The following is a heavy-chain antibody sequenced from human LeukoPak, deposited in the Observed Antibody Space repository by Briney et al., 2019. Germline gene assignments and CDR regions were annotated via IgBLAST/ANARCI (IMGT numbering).Heavy chain of an antibody. V-gene: IGHV4-61*10. Sequence: SETLSLTCTVSGGSISSGSYYWSWIRQPAGKGLEWIGEIKHSGSTNYNPSLKSRVTISVDTSKNQFSLKLSSVTAADTAVYYCARGRTGGGFDYWGQGTLVTVSS. CDR1: GGSISSGSYY. J-gene: IGHJ4*02. D-gene: IGHD3-16*01. CDR2: IKHSGST. CDR3: ARGRTGGGFDY.